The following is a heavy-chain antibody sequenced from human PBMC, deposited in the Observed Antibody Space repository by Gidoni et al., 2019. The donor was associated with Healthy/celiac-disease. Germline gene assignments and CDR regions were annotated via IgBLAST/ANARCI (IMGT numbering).Heavy chain of an antibody. Sequence: EVQLVQSGAEVKKPGDSLTISVTGSGYSFTSYWIGGVRQMPGKGLEWMGLIYPGDSDTRYSPSFQGQVTISADKSSSTAYLQWSSLKASDTAMYYCARHGLVGMVTALFDYWGQGTLVTVSS. D-gene: IGHD2-21*02. V-gene: IGHV5-51*01. CDR1: GYSFTSYW. CDR2: IYPGDSDT. J-gene: IGHJ4*02. CDR3: ARHGLVGMVTALFDY.